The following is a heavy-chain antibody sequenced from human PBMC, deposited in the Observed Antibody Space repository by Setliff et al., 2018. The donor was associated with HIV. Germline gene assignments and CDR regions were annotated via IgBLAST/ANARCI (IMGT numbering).Heavy chain of an antibody. V-gene: IGHV1-3*03. CDR3: AREYCSGGTCYCDY. Sequence: GASVKVSCKASGYIFTSYAVHWVRQAPGQRLEWMGWINGGNGDTKYSQEFQDRVFITRDTSASTVYMELSSLRSEDMAVYYCAREYCSGGTCYCDYWGQGTLVTVSS. CDR1: GYIFTSYA. J-gene: IGHJ4*02. D-gene: IGHD2-15*01. CDR2: INGGNGDT.